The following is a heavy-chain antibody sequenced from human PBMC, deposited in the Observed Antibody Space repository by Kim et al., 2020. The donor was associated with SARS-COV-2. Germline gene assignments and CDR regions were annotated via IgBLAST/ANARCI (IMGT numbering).Heavy chain of an antibody. D-gene: IGHD5-18*01. V-gene: IGHV3-23*01. J-gene: IGHJ4*02. Sequence: DAVKGRFTIFRDNSKDTFYLQMNSLRAEDTAGYYCAKTPGGYTYGRFYFDSWGQGTLVTASS. CDR3: AKTPGGYTYGRFYFDS.